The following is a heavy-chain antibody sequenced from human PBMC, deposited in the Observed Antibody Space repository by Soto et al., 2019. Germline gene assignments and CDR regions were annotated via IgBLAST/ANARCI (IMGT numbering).Heavy chain of an antibody. CDR1: GSTVSSNY. CDR2: IYSGGST. Sequence: EVQLVESGGGLVQPGGSLRLSCAASGSTVSSNYMSWVRQAPGKGLEWVSVIYSGGSTYYADSVKGRFTISRDNSKNTLQLQMNSLRAEDTAVYYCANQRGGYDRDFDYWGQGTLVTVSS. V-gene: IGHV3-66*01. J-gene: IGHJ4*02. CDR3: ANQRGGYDRDFDY. D-gene: IGHD5-12*01.